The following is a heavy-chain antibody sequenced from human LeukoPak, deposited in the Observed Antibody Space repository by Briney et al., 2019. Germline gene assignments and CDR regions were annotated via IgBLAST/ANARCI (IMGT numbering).Heavy chain of an antibody. Sequence: SETLSLTCAVYGGSFSGYYWSWIRQPPGKGLEWIGEINHSGSTNYNPSLKSRVTISVDTSKNQFSLKLSSVTAADTAVYYCARGRLYYFDYWGQGTLVTVSS. CDR3: ARGRLYYFDY. J-gene: IGHJ4*02. D-gene: IGHD2/OR15-2a*01. V-gene: IGHV4-34*01. CDR1: GGSFSGYY. CDR2: INHSGST.